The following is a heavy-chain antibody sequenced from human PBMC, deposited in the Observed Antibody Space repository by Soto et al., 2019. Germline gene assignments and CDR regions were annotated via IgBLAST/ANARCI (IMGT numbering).Heavy chain of an antibody. J-gene: IGHJ6*03. Sequence: PSETLSLTCTVSGGSISSYYWSWIRQPPRKGLEWIGYIYYSGSTNYNPSLKSRVTISVDTSKNQFSLKLSSVTAADTAVYYCARNGITGDRNYYYYYMAVWGKGTTVTV. CDR1: GGSISSYY. V-gene: IGHV4-59*01. CDR2: IYYSGST. CDR3: ARNGITGDRNYYYYYMAV. D-gene: IGHD1-20*01.